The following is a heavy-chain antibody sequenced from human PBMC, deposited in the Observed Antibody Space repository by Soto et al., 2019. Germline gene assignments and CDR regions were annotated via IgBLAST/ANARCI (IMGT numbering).Heavy chain of an antibody. J-gene: IGHJ5*02. CDR2: ISAYNGNT. V-gene: IGHV1-18*01. Sequence: QVQLVQSGAAVKKPGASVKVSCKASGYTFTSYGISGVRQAPGQGLEWMGWISAYNGNTNYAQQLQGRVTMTTDTSTSTAYMELRSLRSDDTAVYYFATRRGGGSYYYAELWFAPWGQGTLVTVSS. CDR1: GYTFTSYG. D-gene: IGHD4-17*01. CDR3: ATRRGGGSYYYAELWFAP.